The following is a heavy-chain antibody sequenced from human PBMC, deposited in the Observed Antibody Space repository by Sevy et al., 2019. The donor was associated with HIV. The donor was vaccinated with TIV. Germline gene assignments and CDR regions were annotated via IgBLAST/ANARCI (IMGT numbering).Heavy chain of an antibody. CDR1: GFTFSNVW. V-gene: IGHV3-15*01. CDR3: STIAATIRNDAFDI. CDR2: IKNKGDGGTT. D-gene: IGHD5-12*01. J-gene: IGHJ3*02. Sequence: GGSLRLSCAASGFTFSNVWMSWVRQAPGKGLEWVARIKNKGDGGTTDFAAPVKGRFSISRDDSRNLVFLQMNSLQKEDTAVYYCSTIAATIRNDAFDIWGQGTMLTVSS.